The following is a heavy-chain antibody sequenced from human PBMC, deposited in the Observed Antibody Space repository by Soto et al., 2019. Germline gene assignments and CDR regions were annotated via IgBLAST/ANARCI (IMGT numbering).Heavy chain of an antibody. Sequence: PSETLSLTCAVSGGSISSGGYSWSWIRQHPGKGLEWIGYIFYSGSTYYNPSLKSRVTISVDRSKNQFSLKLSSVTAADTAVYYCARVPDRWGQGTLVTVSS. CDR1: GGSISSGGYS. J-gene: IGHJ5*02. CDR2: IFYSGST. D-gene: IGHD2-2*01. V-gene: IGHV4-30-2*01. CDR3: ARVPDR.